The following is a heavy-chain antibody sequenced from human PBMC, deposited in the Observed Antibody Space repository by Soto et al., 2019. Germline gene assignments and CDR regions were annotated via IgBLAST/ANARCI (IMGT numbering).Heavy chain of an antibody. J-gene: IGHJ4*02. Sequence: GSLRLSCAASGFTFNNYAMTWVRQAPGKGLEWVSSLTGSGTNTYYADSVKGRFAIYRDNSKNTLYLQMNSLRAEDAAVYYCARDLRNENDFWGQGTLVTVSS. V-gene: IGHV3-23*01. CDR1: GFTFNNYA. CDR3: ARDLRNENDF. CDR2: LTGSGTNT.